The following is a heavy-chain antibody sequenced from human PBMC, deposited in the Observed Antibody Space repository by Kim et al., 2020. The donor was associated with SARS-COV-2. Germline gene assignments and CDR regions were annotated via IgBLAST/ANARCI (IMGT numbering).Heavy chain of an antibody. CDR3: ARGDSGSTILLDAFDI. D-gene: IGHD5-12*01. Sequence: GGSLRLSCAASGFTFSSYSMHWVRQAPGKGLEWVSSISSSSSYIYYADSVKGRFTISSDNAKNSLYLQLNSLRAEATAVYYCARGDSGSTILLDAFDIWG. CDR1: GFTFSSYS. J-gene: IGHJ3*02. V-gene: IGHV3-21*01. CDR2: ISSSSSYI.